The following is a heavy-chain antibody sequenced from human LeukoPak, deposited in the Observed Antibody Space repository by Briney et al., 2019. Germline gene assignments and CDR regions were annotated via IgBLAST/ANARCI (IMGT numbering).Heavy chain of an antibody. V-gene: IGHV3-7*01. CDR1: GGTFSSYW. D-gene: IGHD6-19*01. CDR2: IKQDGSEK. J-gene: IGHJ4*02. CDR3: ARAIAVAGQGEHFDY. Sequence: KLSCKASGGTFSSYWMSWVRQAQGKGLEWVANIKQDGSEKYYVDSVKGRFTISRDNAKNSLYLQMNSLRAEDTAVYYCARAIAVAGQGEHFDYWGQGTLVTVSS.